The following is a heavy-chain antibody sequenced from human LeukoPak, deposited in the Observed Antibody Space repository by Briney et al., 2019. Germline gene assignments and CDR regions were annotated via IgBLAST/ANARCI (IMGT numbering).Heavy chain of an antibody. CDR1: GFTFSSYA. CDR3: AKAQDPIAAAGTSPFDY. CDR2: ISGSGGST. J-gene: IGHJ4*02. D-gene: IGHD6-13*01. Sequence: PGGSLRLSCAASGFTFSSYAMSWVRQAPGKGLEWVSAISGSGGSTYYADSVKGRFTISRDNSKNMLYLQMNSLRAEDTAVYYCAKAQDPIAAAGTSPFDYWGQGTLVTVSS. V-gene: IGHV3-23*01.